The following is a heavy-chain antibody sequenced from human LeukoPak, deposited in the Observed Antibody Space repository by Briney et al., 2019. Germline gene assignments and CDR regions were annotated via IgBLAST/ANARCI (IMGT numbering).Heavy chain of an antibody. V-gene: IGHV4-59*02. CDR2: VDKSGST. J-gene: IGHJ4*02. CDR3: ARGPPRRCNDGTCYPIFDS. Sequence: SETLSLTCTVSGDSVSNYYWSWIRLPPGKGLEWIGYVDKSGSTNYNPSLKSRVTISVDTSKNQLSLKLNSMTAADTAVYYCARGPPRRCNDGTCYPIFDSWGQGTLVTVSS. CDR1: GDSVSNYY. D-gene: IGHD2-15*01.